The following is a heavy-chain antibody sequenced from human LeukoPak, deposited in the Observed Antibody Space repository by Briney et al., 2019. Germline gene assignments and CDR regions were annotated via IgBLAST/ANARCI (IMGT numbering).Heavy chain of an antibody. J-gene: IGHJ4*02. CDR2: IWYDGSHK. V-gene: IGHV3-33*01. CDR3: ARDPTEGGTFAYYFDY. CDR1: GFIFSSYG. Sequence: GRSLRLSCAASGFIFSSYGMHWVRQAPGKGLEWVAVIWYDGSHKSYADSVKGRFTISRGNSKNTLYLQMSSLRAEDTAVYYCARDPTEGGTFAYYFDYWGQGTLVTVSS. D-gene: IGHD1-26*01.